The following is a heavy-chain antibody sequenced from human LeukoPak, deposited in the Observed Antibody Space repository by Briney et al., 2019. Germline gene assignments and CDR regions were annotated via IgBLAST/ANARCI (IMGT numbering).Heavy chain of an antibody. V-gene: IGHV1-8*03. J-gene: IGHJ2*01. CDR3: ARDGKIRSVVVTAIYNYWYFDL. D-gene: IGHD2-21*02. Sequence: ASVKVSCKASGYTFTSYDINWVRQATGQGLEWMGWMHPNSGNTGYAQKFQGRVTITRNTSISTAYMELSSLRSEDTAVYYCARDGKIRSVVVTAIYNYWYFDLWGRGTLVTVSS. CDR2: MHPNSGNT. CDR1: GYTFTSYD.